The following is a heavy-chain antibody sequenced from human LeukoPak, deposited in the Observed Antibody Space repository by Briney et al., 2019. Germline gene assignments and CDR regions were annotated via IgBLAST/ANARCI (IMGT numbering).Heavy chain of an antibody. CDR2: ISGSGGST. CDR3: AKDRLDYYDSSGYRNDAFDI. J-gene: IGHJ3*02. CDR1: GFTFSSYA. D-gene: IGHD3-22*01. V-gene: IGHV3-23*01. Sequence: TGGSLRLSCAASGFTFSSYAMSWVRQAPGKGLEWVSAISGSGGSTYYADSVKGRFTISRDNSKNTLYLQMNSLRAEDTAVYYCAKDRLDYYDSSGYRNDAFDIWGQGTMVTVSS.